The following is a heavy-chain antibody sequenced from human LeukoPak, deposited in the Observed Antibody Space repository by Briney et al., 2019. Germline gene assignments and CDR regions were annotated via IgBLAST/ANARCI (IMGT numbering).Heavy chain of an antibody. CDR1: GFTFRDYT. CDR2: ISGSGGST. J-gene: IGHJ4*02. V-gene: IGHV3-23*01. D-gene: IGHD1-26*01. CDR3: AKCVGATI. Sequence: PGGSLRLSCAASGFTFRDYTMNWVRQAPGKGLEWVSAISGSGGSTYYADSVKGRFTISRDNSKNTLYLQMNSLRAEDTAVYYCAKCVGATIWGQGTLVTVSS.